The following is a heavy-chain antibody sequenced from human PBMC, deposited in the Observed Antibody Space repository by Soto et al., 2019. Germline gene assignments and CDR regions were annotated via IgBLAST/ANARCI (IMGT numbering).Heavy chain of an antibody. Sequence: ASVKVSCKASGYTFTSYAMHWVRQAPGQRLEWMGWINAGNGNTKYSQKFQGRVTITRDTSASTAYMELSSLRSEDTAVYYCARVRQYYYDISGLMDSRDAFDIWGQGSMV. D-gene: IGHD3-22*01. V-gene: IGHV1-3*01. CDR1: GYTFTSYA. CDR2: INAGNGNT. J-gene: IGHJ3*02. CDR3: ARVRQYYYDISGLMDSRDAFDI.